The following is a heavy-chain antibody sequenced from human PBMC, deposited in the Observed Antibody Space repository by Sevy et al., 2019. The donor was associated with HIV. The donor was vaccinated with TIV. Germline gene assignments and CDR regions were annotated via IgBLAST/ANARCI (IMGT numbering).Heavy chain of an antibody. CDR3: ANPTYYYYDSSGYYPEHL. V-gene: IGHV3-23*01. CDR2: ISGSGGST. D-gene: IGHD3-22*01. Sequence: GGSLRLSCAASGFTFSSYAMSWVRQAPGKGLEWVSAISGSGGSTYYAYSVKGRFTISRDNSKNTLYLQMNSLRAEDTAVYYCANPTYYYYDSSGYYPEHLWGRGTLVTVSS. J-gene: IGHJ2*01. CDR1: GFTFSSYA.